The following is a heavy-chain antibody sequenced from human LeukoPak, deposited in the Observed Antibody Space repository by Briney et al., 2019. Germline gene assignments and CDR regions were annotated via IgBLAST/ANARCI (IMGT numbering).Heavy chain of an antibody. CDR1: GASISGYF. Sequence: SETLSLTSSVSGASISGYFWSWIRQAPGKGLEWIGYTYHTGNTDYNPSLKSPITISADTAKNQFSLRLRAVTAADTAVYYCARHRGGRFSESYCDFWGRGTVVSVSS. J-gene: IGHJ4*03. D-gene: IGHD5-12*01. V-gene: IGHV4-59*08. CDR3: ARHRGGRFSESYCDF. CDR2: TYHTGNT.